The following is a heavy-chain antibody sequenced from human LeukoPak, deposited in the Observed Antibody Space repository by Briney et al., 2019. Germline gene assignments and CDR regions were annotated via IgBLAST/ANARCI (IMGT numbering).Heavy chain of an antibody. CDR2: ISGSGGST. Sequence: GGSLRLSCAASRFTFSSYGMSWVRQAPGKGLEWVSTISGSGGSTYYADSVKGRFTVSRDNFKNTLYLEVISLTVEDTAVYYCAKDDAWLQFGEWSQGTLVTVSS. J-gene: IGHJ4*02. CDR3: AKDDAWLQFGE. V-gene: IGHV3-23*01. CDR1: RFTFSSYG. D-gene: IGHD3-10*01.